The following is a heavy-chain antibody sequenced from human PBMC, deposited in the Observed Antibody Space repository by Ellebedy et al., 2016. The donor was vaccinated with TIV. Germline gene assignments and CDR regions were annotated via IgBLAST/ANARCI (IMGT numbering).Heavy chain of an antibody. CDR1: GVSMSSSSYF. J-gene: IGHJ5*02. Sequence: MPSETLSLTCTVSGVSMSSSSYFWGWIRQPPGKGLEWIGSIYYSGSTHSNPSLNSRVTISVDTSKNQFSLKLSSVTAADTAVYYCASRDTRGDLAYNWFDPWGQGTLVTVSS. D-gene: IGHD5-18*01. CDR2: IYYSGST. V-gene: IGHV4-39*01. CDR3: ASRDTRGDLAYNWFDP.